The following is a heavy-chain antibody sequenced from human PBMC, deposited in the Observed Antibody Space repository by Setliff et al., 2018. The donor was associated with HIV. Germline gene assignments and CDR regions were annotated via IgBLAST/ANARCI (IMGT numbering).Heavy chain of an antibody. CDR3: AREGETGLQRHWFDP. V-gene: IGHV1-18*01. D-gene: IGHD3-16*01. CDR2: ISAYNGNT. Sequence: ASVKVSCKASGYTFTSYGISWGRQAPGQGLEWMGWISAYNGNTNYAQKHQGRVTMTTDTSTSTAYMELRSLRSDDTAVYYSAREGETGLQRHWFDPWGQGTLVTVS. CDR1: GYTFTSYG. J-gene: IGHJ5*02.